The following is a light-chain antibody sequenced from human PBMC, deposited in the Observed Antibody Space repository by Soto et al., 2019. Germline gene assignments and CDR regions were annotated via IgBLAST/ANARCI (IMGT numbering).Light chain of an antibody. CDR2: DVS. CDR1: TSDVGDYND. Sequence: QSVLTQPRSVSGSPGQSVTISCTGTTSDVGDYNDVSWYQQHPGKAPKLMIYDVSKRPSGVPDRFSGSKSGNPASLTISGLQAEDEADYYCCSYAGTYTLVFGTGTKAPS. V-gene: IGLV2-11*01. CDR3: CSYAGTYTLV. J-gene: IGLJ1*01.